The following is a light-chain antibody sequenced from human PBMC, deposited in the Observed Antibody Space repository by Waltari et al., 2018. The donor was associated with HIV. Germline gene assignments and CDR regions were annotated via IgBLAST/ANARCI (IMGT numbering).Light chain of an antibody. CDR1: SSNIGSKY. V-gene: IGLV1-47*01. CDR2: RNN. CDR3: AAWDDSLL. J-gene: IGLJ2*01. Sequence: QSVLTQPPSASGTPGQRVTIYCSGSSSNIGSKYVYWYQQLPGTAPKLLIYRNNQRPSGVPDRFSGSKSGTSASLAISGLRSEDEADYYCAAWDDSLLFGGGTKLTVL.